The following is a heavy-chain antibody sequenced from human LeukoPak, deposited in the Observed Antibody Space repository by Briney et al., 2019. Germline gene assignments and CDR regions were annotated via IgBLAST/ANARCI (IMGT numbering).Heavy chain of an antibody. CDR1: GFTFSSFA. Sequence: GGSLRLSCVASGFTFSSFALDWVRQAPGRGLEWISVVSRTGSTKFYADSVKGRFTVSRDNSKNTVYLQMNSLRVDDSAVYYCAKRKNSPGYSSLDQWGQGTLVTVSS. CDR2: VSRTGSTK. V-gene: IGHV3-23*01. J-gene: IGHJ4*02. CDR3: AKRKNSPGYSSLDQ. D-gene: IGHD2-15*01.